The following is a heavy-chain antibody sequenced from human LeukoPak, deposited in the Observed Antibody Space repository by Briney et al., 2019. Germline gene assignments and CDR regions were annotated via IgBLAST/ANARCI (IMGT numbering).Heavy chain of an antibody. CDR1: GGSIRSSSYY. V-gene: IGHV4-39*01. CDR2: IFYSGST. Sequence: SGTLSLTCTVSGGSIRSSSYYWGWIRQPPGKGLEWLANIFYSGSTFYNPSLKSRVTISVDTSQNQFSLKLSSVTAADTAVYYCARLRSGFYFDSWGQGTLVIVSS. D-gene: IGHD6-19*01. CDR3: ARLRSGFYFDS. J-gene: IGHJ4*02.